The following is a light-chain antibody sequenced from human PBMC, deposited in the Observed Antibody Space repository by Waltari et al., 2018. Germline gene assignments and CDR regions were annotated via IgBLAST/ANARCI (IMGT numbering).Light chain of an antibody. CDR3: QVWDSNNDRFVM. Sequence: SFVLTQPPTLSVAPGQTATITCGGDNVGSRGVNWSQQKPGQAPVLVVYDDSGRPSGIPERFSGSNSGNRATLTISKVEAGDGADFYCQVWDSNNDRFVMFGGGTKLTVL. CDR2: DDS. CDR1: NVGSRG. V-gene: IGLV3-21*02. J-gene: IGLJ3*02.